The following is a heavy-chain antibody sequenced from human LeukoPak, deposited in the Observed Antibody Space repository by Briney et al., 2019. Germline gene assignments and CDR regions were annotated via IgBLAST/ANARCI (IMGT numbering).Heavy chain of an antibody. CDR2: INSDGSST. Sequence: GGSLRLSCAASGFTFSSYWMHWVRQAPGKGLVWVSRINSDGSSTGYADSVKGRFTISRDSSKNTLYLQMNSLRAEDTALYYCAKGRGSGWFAEYFHHWGQGTLVTVSS. V-gene: IGHV3-74*01. J-gene: IGHJ1*01. CDR3: AKGRGSGWFAEYFHH. CDR1: GFTFSSYW. D-gene: IGHD6-19*01.